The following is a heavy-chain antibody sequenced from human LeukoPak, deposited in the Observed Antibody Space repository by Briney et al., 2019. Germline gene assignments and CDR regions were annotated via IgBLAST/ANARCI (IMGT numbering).Heavy chain of an antibody. CDR2: IYSGGST. Sequence: GGSLRLSCAASGFTVSSNYMSWVRQAPGKGLEWVSVIYSGGSTYYADSVKGRFTISRHNSKNTLYLQMNNLRAEDTAVYYCAKDALNGNSIYDPFDIWGQGTMVTVSS. J-gene: IGHJ3*02. V-gene: IGHV3-53*04. CDR1: GFTVSSNY. D-gene: IGHD1-7*01. CDR3: AKDALNGNSIYDPFDI.